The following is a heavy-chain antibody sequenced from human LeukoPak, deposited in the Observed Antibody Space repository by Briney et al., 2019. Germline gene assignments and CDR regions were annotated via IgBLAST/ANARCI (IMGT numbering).Heavy chain of an antibody. V-gene: IGHV3-49*04. D-gene: IGHD6-6*01. CDR3: TRGLAARTTLGWDYYMDV. CDR1: GFTFGDYA. CDR2: IRSKAYGGTT. J-gene: IGHJ6*03. Sequence: GGSLRLSCTASGFTFGDYAMSWVRQAPGKGLEWVGFIRSKAYGGTTEYAASVKGRFTISRDDSKSIAYLQMNSLKTEDTAVYYCTRGLAARTTLGWDYYMDVWGKGTTVTVSS.